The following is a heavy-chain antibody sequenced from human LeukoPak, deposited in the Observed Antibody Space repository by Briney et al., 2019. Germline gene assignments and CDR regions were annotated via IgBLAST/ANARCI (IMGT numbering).Heavy chain of an antibody. D-gene: IGHD6-13*01. J-gene: IGHJ5*02. CDR3: ARVRAAAGTNWFDP. CDR1: GYSFTSYW. Sequence: GESLKISLKGSGYSFTSYWIGWVRQMPGKGLEWIGIIYPGDSDTRYSPSFQGQVTISADKSISTAYLQWSSLKASDTAMYYCARVRAAAGTNWFDPWGQGTLVTVSS. CDR2: IYPGDSDT. V-gene: IGHV5-51*01.